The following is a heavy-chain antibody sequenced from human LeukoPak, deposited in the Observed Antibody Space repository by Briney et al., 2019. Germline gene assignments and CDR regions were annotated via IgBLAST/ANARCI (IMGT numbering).Heavy chain of an antibody. D-gene: IGHD3-22*01. CDR2: ISGSGGST. V-gene: IGHV3-23*01. Sequence: GGSLRLSCAASGFTFSSYAMSWVRQAPGKGLEWVSAISGSGGSTYYADSVKGRFTISRDNSKNTLYLQMNSLRAEDTAVYYCAKETPSYYYDSSGYPPLGWGQGTMVTVSS. J-gene: IGHJ3*01. CDR1: GFTFSSYA. CDR3: AKETPSYYYDSSGYPPLG.